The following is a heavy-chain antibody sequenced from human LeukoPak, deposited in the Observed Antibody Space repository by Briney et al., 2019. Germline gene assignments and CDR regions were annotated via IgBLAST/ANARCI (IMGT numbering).Heavy chain of an antibody. J-gene: IGHJ4*02. CDR1: GFTFSSYG. CDR2: ISGSGGST. Sequence: GGSLRLSCAASGFTFSSYGMSWVRQAPGKGLEWVSAISGSGGSTYYADSVKGRFTISRDNSKNTLYLQMNSLRAEDTSVYYCAKDGRAVAGPFDYWGQGTLVTVSS. D-gene: IGHD6-19*01. V-gene: IGHV3-23*01. CDR3: AKDGRAVAGPFDY.